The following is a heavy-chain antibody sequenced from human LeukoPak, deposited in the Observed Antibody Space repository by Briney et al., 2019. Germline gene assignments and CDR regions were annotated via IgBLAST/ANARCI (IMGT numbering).Heavy chain of an antibody. CDR1: GFIFSSYA. Sequence: GGCLRLSCAASGFIFSSYAMSWVRQAPGKGLEWVSAVDDMSYNTYYADSVRGRLTISRDNSENTLYLQMNSLRDDDTAVYYCAKDSAAAGGHDFDFWGRGTLVTVS. V-gene: IGHV3-23*01. CDR2: VDDMSYNT. CDR3: AKDSAAAGGHDFDF. J-gene: IGHJ4*02. D-gene: IGHD6-13*01.